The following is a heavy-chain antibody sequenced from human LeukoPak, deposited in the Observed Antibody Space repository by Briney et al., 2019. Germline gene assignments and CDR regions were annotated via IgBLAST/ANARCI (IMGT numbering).Heavy chain of an antibody. Sequence: ASVKVSRKSSGYTLTGYYMHGVRQPRGRGRAWVGWINPICGGTNYAQKYQGRVTMTRDTTINTAYMELSRLRSDDTAVYYCARDRDYYDSSGYYSDAFDIWGQGTMVTVSS. J-gene: IGHJ3*02. CDR3: ARDRDYYDSSGYYSDAFDI. V-gene: IGHV1-2*02. CDR1: GYTLTGYY. D-gene: IGHD3-22*01. CDR2: INPICGGT.